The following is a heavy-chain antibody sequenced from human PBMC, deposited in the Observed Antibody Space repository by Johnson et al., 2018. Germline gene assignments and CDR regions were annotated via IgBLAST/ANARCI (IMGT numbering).Heavy chain of an antibody. CDR2: INSDGSST. D-gene: IGHD3-22*01. Sequence: VQLQESGGGLVQPGGSLRLSCAASGFTFSSYWMHWVRQAPGKGLVWVSRINSDGSSTSYADSVKGRFTISRNNAKNTLYLQMTSLRAEDTAVYYCASRPGGGYYDRSGYYNIWGQGTMVTVSS. J-gene: IGHJ3*02. V-gene: IGHV3-74*01. CDR3: ASRPGGGYYDRSGYYNI. CDR1: GFTFSSYW.